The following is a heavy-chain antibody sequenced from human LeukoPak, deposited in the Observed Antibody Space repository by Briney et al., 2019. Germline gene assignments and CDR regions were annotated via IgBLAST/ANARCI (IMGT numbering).Heavy chain of an antibody. Sequence: ASVKVSCKASGYTFTGYYMHWVRQAPGQGLEWRGWINPNSGGTNYAQKFQGRVTMTRDTSISTAYMELSRLRSDDTAVYYCARAPTYYYDSSGYYSFDYWGQGTLVTVSS. CDR1: GYTFTGYY. D-gene: IGHD3-22*01. J-gene: IGHJ4*02. CDR2: INPNSGGT. V-gene: IGHV1-2*02. CDR3: ARAPTYYYDSSGYYSFDY.